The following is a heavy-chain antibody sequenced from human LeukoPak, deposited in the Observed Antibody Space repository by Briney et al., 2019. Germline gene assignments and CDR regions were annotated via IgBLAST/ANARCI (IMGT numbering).Heavy chain of an antibody. CDR1: GFSFSSES. Sequence: GGSLRLSCAASGFSFSSESMNWVRQAPGKGLEWVSSISRSSNYIYYADSMKGRFTISRDNAKNSLYLQINSLRAEDTAVYHCARVACSGDSCYMDYWGQGTLVTVSS. V-gene: IGHV3-21*06. CDR3: ARVACSGDSCYMDY. CDR2: ISRSSNYI. D-gene: IGHD2-15*01. J-gene: IGHJ4*02.